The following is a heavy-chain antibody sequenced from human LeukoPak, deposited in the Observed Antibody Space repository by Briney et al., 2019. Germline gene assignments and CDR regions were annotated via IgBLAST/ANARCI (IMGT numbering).Heavy chain of an antibody. D-gene: IGHD6-19*01. CDR3: ARALSSGLDYFDY. J-gene: IGHJ4*02. CDR2: MNPNSGNT. V-gene: IGHV1-8*01. CDR1: GYTFTSYD. Sequence: ASVKVSCKASGYTFTSYDINWVRQAPGQGLEWMGWMNPNSGNTGYAQKFQGRVTMTRNTSISTAYMELSSLRSEDTAVYYCARALSSGLDYFDYWGQGTLVTVSS.